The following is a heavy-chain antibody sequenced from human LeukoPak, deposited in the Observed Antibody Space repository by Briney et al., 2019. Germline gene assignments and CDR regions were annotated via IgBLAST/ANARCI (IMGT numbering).Heavy chain of an antibody. Sequence: PGGSLRLSCAASGFTFSDYYMSWIRQAPGKGLEWVSYISSSSSTIYYADSVKGRFTISRDNAKNSLYLQMNSLRAEDTAVYYCARAGGSNLKGRRSGAYFDYWGQGTLVTVSS. CDR2: ISSSSSTI. V-gene: IGHV3-11*04. D-gene: IGHD3-10*01. CDR1: GFTFSDYY. J-gene: IGHJ4*02. CDR3: ARAGGSNLKGRRSGAYFDY.